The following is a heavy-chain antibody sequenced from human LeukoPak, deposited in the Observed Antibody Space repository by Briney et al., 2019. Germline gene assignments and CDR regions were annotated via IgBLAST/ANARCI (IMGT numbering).Heavy chain of an antibody. Sequence: SETLSLTCTVSRGSTSNYYWSWIRQPPGKGLEWIGYIYSSGNTKYNPSLKSRVTISIDTSKNQFFLNLTSVTAADTAVYYCANSRRWLQCPPFDYWGQGTLVTVSS. V-gene: IGHV4-59*01. D-gene: IGHD5-24*01. CDR2: IYSSGNT. CDR3: ANSRRWLQCPPFDY. J-gene: IGHJ4*02. CDR1: RGSTSNYY.